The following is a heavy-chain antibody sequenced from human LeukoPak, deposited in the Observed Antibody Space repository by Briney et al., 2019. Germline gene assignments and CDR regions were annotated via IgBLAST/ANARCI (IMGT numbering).Heavy chain of an antibody. CDR3: ARIPMITFGGVIVSAFDI. Sequence: SETLSLTCAVYGGSFSGYYWSWIRQPPGKGLEWIGEINHSGSTNYNPSLKSRVTISVDTSKNQFSLKLSSVTAADTAVYYCARIPMITFGGVIVSAFDIWGQGTMVTVSS. V-gene: IGHV4-34*01. J-gene: IGHJ3*02. CDR2: INHSGST. CDR1: GGSFSGYY. D-gene: IGHD3-16*02.